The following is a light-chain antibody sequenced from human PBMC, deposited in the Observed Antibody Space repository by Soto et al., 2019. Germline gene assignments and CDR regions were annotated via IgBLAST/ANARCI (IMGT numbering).Light chain of an antibody. Sequence: EIVFAYSSGTLSFSPVERATLSCRSSQSVNSSYLAWYQQKPGQAPRLLIYGASSRATGIPDRFSGSGPGTDFTLTISRLEPEDFAVYYCQQYGSSPVTFGQGTK. CDR3: QQYGSSPVT. CDR2: GAS. V-gene: IGKV3-20*01. CDR1: QSVNSSY. J-gene: IGKJ1*01.